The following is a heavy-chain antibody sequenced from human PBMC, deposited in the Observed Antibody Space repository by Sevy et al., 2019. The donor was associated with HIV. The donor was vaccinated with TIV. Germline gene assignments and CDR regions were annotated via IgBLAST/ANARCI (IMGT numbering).Heavy chain of an antibody. V-gene: IGHV3-30*18. Sequence: GGSLRLSCAASGFTFSSYGMHWVRQAPGKGLEWVAVISYDGSNKYYADSVKGRFTISRDNSKNTQYLQMNSLRAEDTAVYYCAKDHGWPGDYSNYAFGYWGQGTLVTVSS. J-gene: IGHJ4*02. CDR3: AKDHGWPGDYSNYAFGY. CDR1: GFTFSSYG. CDR2: ISYDGSNK. D-gene: IGHD4-4*01.